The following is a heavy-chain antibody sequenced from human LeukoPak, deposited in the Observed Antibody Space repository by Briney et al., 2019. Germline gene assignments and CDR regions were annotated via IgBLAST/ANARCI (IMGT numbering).Heavy chain of an antibody. Sequence: SETLSLTCTVSGGSISSSSYYWGWIRPPPGKGLEWIGSIYYSGSTYYNPSLKSRVTISEDTSKNQFSLMLSSVPAADTAVYDCARLFEYYDSSGYYRTRGDYWGQGTLVTVSS. V-gene: IGHV4-39*01. J-gene: IGHJ4*02. D-gene: IGHD3-22*01. CDR1: GGSISSSSYY. CDR2: IYYSGST. CDR3: ARLFEYYDSSGYYRTRGDY.